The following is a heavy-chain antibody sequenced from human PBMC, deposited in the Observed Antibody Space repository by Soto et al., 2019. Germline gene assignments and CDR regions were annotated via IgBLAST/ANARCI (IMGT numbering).Heavy chain of an antibody. CDR2: ISSSSSYI. D-gene: IGHD3-9*01. V-gene: IGHV3-21*01. J-gene: IGHJ4*02. CDR1: GCTFNSYN. CDR3: GRGRITEYFDWLFPFDY. Sequence: PVGSLRLSCAASGCTFNSYNMNSFLQSPVTPLEWVSSISSSSSYIYYADSVKGRFTISRDNDKNSLYLQMNSLRAEDTAVYYCGRGRITEYFDWLFPFDYWGQGTLVTVSS.